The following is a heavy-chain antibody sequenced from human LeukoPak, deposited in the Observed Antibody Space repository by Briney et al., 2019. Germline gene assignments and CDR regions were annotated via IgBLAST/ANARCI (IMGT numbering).Heavy chain of an antibody. V-gene: IGHV4-59*01. CDR1: GGSISSYY. Sequence: SETLSLTCAVSGGSISSYYWSWIRQPPGKGLEWIGYIYYSGTTNYNPSLKSRVTISVDTSKNQFSLKLSSVTAADTAVYYCARNYDSSGYTTFGYWGQGTLVTVSS. J-gene: IGHJ4*02. CDR3: ARNYDSSGYTTFGY. D-gene: IGHD3-22*01. CDR2: IYYSGTT.